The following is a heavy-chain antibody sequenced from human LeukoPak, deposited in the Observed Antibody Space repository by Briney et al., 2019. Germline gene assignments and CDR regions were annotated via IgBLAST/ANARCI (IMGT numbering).Heavy chain of an antibody. Sequence: ASVTLSCKASGYTFTGYYMHWVRQAPGQGLEWMGRINPNSGGTNYAQKFQGRVTMTRDTSISTAYMELSRLRSDDTAVYYCARAKGSITMVRGVTPYFDYWGQGTLVTVSS. CDR2: INPNSGGT. V-gene: IGHV1-2*06. J-gene: IGHJ4*02. CDR1: GYTFTGYY. D-gene: IGHD3-10*01. CDR3: ARAKGSITMVRGVTPYFDY.